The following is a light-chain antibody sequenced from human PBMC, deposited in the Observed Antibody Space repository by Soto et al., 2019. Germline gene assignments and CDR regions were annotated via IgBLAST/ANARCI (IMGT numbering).Light chain of an antibody. CDR2: ATS. V-gene: IGKV1-9*01. CDR3: QQFNSYPLLFT. CDR1: QDINSY. Sequence: IQLTQSPSSLSASVGDRVTITCRASQDINSYLAWYQQKPGKAPKLLIYATSTLQTGVPSRFSGSGSGTEFTLTISSLQPEDFATYYCQQFNSYPLLFTFGPGTKVDIK. J-gene: IGKJ3*01.